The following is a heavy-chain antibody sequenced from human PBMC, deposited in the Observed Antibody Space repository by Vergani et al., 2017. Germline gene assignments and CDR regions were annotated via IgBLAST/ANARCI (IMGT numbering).Heavy chain of an antibody. D-gene: IGHD2-2*01. CDR3: AKDPRGYCSSTSCSDYYGMDV. V-gene: IGHV3-23*01. Sequence: EVQLLESGGGLVQPGGSLRLSCAASGFTFRSYAMSWVRQAPGKGLEWVSAISGSGGSTYYADSVKGRFTISRDNSKNTLYLQMNSLRAEDTAVYYCAKDPRGYCSSTSCSDYYGMDVWGQGTTVTVSS. J-gene: IGHJ6*02. CDR2: ISGSGGST. CDR1: GFTFRSYA.